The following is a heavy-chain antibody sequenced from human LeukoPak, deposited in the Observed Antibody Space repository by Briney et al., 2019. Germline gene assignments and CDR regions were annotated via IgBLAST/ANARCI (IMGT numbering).Heavy chain of an antibody. V-gene: IGHV4-59*01. Sequence: SETLSLTCTVSGGSISSYYWSWIRQPPGKGLEWIGYIYYSGSTNYNPSLKSRVTISVDTSKNQFSLKLSSVTAADTAVYYCAREESRSSSLNWFDPWGQGTLVTVSS. CDR1: GGSISSYY. J-gene: IGHJ5*02. CDR2: IYYSGST. CDR3: AREESRSSSLNWFDP. D-gene: IGHD6-6*01.